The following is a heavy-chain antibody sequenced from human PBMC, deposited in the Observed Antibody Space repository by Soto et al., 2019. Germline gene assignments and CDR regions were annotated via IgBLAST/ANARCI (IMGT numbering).Heavy chain of an antibody. Sequence: PSETLSLTCTVSGGSVTSGSYYWSWIRQSPGKGLEWIGYIYDSGSTTYNPSLKSRVTISVDTSKNQFSLKLSSVTAADTAVYYCARRVLGHSSWYNWFDPRGQGTLVTVSS. CDR3: ARRVLGHSSWYNWFDP. CDR2: IYDSGST. J-gene: IGHJ5*02. D-gene: IGHD6-13*01. CDR1: GGSVTSGSYY. V-gene: IGHV4-61*01.